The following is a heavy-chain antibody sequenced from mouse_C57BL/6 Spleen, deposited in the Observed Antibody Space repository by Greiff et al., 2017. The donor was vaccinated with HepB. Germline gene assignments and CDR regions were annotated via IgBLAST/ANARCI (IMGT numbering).Heavy chain of an antibody. CDR2: ISNGGGST. CDR3: ARHRY. J-gene: IGHJ3*01. V-gene: IGHV5-12*01. Sequence: EVQLVESGGGLVQPGGSLKLSCAASGFTFSDYYMYWVRQTPEKRLEWVAYISNGGGSTYYPETVKGRFTIPRDNAKNTLYLQMSRLKSEDTAMYYCARHRYWGQGTLVTVSA. CDR1: GFTFSDYY.